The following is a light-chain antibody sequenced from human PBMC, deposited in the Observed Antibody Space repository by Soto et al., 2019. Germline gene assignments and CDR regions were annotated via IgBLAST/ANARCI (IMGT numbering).Light chain of an antibody. CDR3: CSYAGNSEV. CDR1: SGDVGSYNL. CDR2: EVT. V-gene: IGLV2-23*02. J-gene: IGLJ1*01. Sequence: QSALTQPASVSGSPGQSITIPCTGTSGDVGSYNLVSWYQQHPGKAPKLLIYEVTERPSGVSNRFSGSKSGNTASLTISGLQHDDDADYYCCSYAGNSEVFGTGTKVTVL.